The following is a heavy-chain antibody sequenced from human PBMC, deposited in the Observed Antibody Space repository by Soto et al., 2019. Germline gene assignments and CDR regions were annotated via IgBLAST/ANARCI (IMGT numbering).Heavy chain of an antibody. Sequence: PSETLSLTCTVSGGSISSYYWSWIRQPAGKGLEWIGRIYTSGSTNYNPSLKSRVTMSVDTSKNQFSLKLSSVTVADTAVYYCATSGGAAAGPSSQHLDNWFDPWGQGTLVTVSS. V-gene: IGHV4-4*07. J-gene: IGHJ5*02. D-gene: IGHD6-13*01. CDR3: ATSGGAAAGPSSQHLDNWFDP. CDR1: GGSISSYY. CDR2: IYTSGST.